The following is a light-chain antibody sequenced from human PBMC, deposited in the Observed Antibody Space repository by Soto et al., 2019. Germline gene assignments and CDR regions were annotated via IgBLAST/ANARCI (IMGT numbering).Light chain of an antibody. V-gene: IGKV1-39*01. CDR1: QSITTQ. CDR3: QQSYSTPTPPT. Sequence: DIQRTQSPSSLSASIGERVTMTCRASQSITTQENWYQQKPGKAPTLLIYAASILQTGVPSRFSGSGSGTDFTLTISSLQPEDFATYYCQQSYSTPTPPTFGQGTKLEIK. J-gene: IGKJ2*01. CDR2: AAS.